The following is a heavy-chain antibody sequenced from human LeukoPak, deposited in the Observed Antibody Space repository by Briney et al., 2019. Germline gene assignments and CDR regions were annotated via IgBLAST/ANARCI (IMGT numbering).Heavy chain of an antibody. CDR1: GGSISSGDYY. J-gene: IGHJ3*02. CDR3: ARDMLGWEPGHDAFDI. Sequence: SQILSLTCTVSGGSISSGDYYWSWIRQPPGKGLEWIGYIYYSGSTYYNPSLKSRVTISVDTSKNQFSLKLSSVTAADTAVYYCARDMLGWEPGHDAFDIWGQGTMVTVSS. D-gene: IGHD1-26*01. V-gene: IGHV4-30-4*08. CDR2: IYYSGST.